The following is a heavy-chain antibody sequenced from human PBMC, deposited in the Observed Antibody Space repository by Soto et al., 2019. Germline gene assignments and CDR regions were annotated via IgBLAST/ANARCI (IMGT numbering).Heavy chain of an antibody. J-gene: IGHJ4*02. D-gene: IGHD2-8*01. CDR1: GYTFTSYG. CDR3: ARSDLLMLSTKPVDY. V-gene: IGHV1-18*01. CDR2: ISAYNGNT. Sequence: QVQLVQSGAEVKKPGASVKVSCQASGYTFTSYGISWVRQAPGQGLEWMGWISAYNGNTNYAQKLQGRVTMTTDTSTSTAYMELRSLRSDDTAVYYCARSDLLMLSTKPVDYWGQGTLVTVSS.